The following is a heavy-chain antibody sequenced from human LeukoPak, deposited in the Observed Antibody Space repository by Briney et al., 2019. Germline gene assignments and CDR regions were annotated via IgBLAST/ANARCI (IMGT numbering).Heavy chain of an antibody. Sequence: GGSLRLSCAASGFTFSSYAMSWVRQAPGKGLEWVSAISGSGGSTYYADSVRGRFTISRDNSKNTLYLQMNSLRAEDTAVYYCAKERIADSILDDAFDIWGQGTMVTVSS. CDR2: ISGSGGST. J-gene: IGHJ3*02. D-gene: IGHD2-21*01. V-gene: IGHV3-23*01. CDR3: AKERIADSILDDAFDI. CDR1: GFTFSSYA.